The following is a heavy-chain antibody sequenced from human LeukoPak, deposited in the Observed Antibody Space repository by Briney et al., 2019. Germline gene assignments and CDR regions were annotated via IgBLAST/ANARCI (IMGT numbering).Heavy chain of an antibody. J-gene: IGHJ4*02. CDR3: ARVPPYSSSTWSPDY. D-gene: IGHD6-6*01. Sequence: SETLSLTCTVSGGSISSYYWSWIRQPPGKGLEWIGYIYYSGSTNYNPSLKSRVTISVDTSKNQFSLQLSSVTAADTAVYYCARVPPYSSSTWSPDYWGQGTLVTVSS. CDR2: IYYSGST. CDR1: GGSISSYY. V-gene: IGHV4-59*01.